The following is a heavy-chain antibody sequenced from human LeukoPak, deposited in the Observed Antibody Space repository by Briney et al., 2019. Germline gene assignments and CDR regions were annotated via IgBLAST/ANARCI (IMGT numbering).Heavy chain of an antibody. CDR2: INPSGGST. CDR1: GYTFTSYY. D-gene: IGHD3-22*01. V-gene: IGHV1-46*01. J-gene: IGHJ3*02. CDR3: ARVIPYYYDSSGPPHDAFDI. Sequence: ASVKVSCKASGYTFTSYYMHWVRQAPGQGLEWMGIINPSGGSTSYAQKFQGRVTMTRDMSTSTVYMELSSLRSEDTAVYYCARVIPYYYDSSGPPHDAFDIWGQGTMVTVSS.